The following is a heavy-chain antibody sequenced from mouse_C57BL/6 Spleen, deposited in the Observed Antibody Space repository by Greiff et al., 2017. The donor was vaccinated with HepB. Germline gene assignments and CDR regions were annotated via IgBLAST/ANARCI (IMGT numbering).Heavy chain of an antibody. CDR1: GFSLTSYG. D-gene: IGHD4-1*01. V-gene: IGHV2-5*01. CDR3: AKKDWDGGYFDY. CDR2: IWRGGST. J-gene: IGHJ2*01. Sequence: VKLLESGPGLVQPSQSLSITCTVSGFSLTSYGVHWVRQSPGKGLEWLGVIWRGGSTDYNAAFMSRLSITKDNSKSQVFFKMNSLQADDTAIYYCAKKDWDGGYFDYWGQGTTLTVSS.